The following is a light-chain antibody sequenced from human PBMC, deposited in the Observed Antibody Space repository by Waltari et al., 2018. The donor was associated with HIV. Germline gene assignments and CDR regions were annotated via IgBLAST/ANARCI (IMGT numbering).Light chain of an antibody. CDR2: EVS. J-gene: IGLJ2*01. Sequence: QSALTQPASVSGSPGQSITITCTGTSSDVGSYNYVSWYQQHPGKAPKLMIYEVSKVPAGVSDRLPGPKSGNPASPTLSGLQAEDEADYYCSSYTTSSVYAVFGGGTKLTVL. CDR3: SSYTTSSVYAV. CDR1: SSDVGSYNY. V-gene: IGLV2-14*01.